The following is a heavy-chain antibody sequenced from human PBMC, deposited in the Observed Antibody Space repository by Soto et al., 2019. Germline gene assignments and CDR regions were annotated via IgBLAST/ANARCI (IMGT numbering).Heavy chain of an antibody. CDR3: ASGRYDASGYFDY. CDR2: ISSSGSTI. Sequence: GGSLRLSCAASGFTFSSYEMNWVRQAPGKGLEWVSYISSSGSTIYYADSVKGRFTISRDNAKNSLYLQMNSLRSDDTAMFYCASGRYDASGYFDYWGQGTLVTVSS. V-gene: IGHV3-48*03. CDR1: GFTFSSYE. J-gene: IGHJ4*02. D-gene: IGHD3-22*01.